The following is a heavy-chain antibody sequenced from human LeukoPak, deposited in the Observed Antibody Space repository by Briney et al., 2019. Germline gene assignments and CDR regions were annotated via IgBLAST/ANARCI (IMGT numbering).Heavy chain of an antibody. CDR3: ARQSVDGSGSYNFDY. J-gene: IGHJ4*02. D-gene: IGHD3-10*01. Sequence: SQTLSLTCTVSGGSISSGSYYWSWIRQPAGKGLEWIGRIYTSGSTNYNPSLKSRITMSVDTSKNQFSLKLSSVTAADTAVYYCARQSVDGSGSYNFDYWGQGTLVTVSS. CDR1: GGSISSGSYY. V-gene: IGHV4-61*02. CDR2: IYTSGST.